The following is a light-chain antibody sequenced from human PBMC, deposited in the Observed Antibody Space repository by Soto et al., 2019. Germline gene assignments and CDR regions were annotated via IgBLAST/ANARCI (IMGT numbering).Light chain of an antibody. J-gene: IGLJ1*01. CDR1: SSDFAAYNY. CDR3: SSYYSARI. V-gene: IGLV2-14*01. CDR2: EVS. Sequence: QSALAQPASVSGSPGQSIAISCTGSSSDFAAYNYVSWYQHHPGKAPKLMIYEVSNRPSGVSNRFSGSKSGNTASLTISGLQAEDGADYYCSSYYSARIFGTGTKVTVL.